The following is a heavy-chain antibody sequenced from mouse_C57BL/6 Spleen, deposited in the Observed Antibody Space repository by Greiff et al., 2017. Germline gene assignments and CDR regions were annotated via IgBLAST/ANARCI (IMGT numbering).Heavy chain of an antibody. J-gene: IGHJ2*01. CDR3: AREDLWLRRGYYFDC. Sequence: QVKLQQPGAELVKPGASVKLSCKASGYTFTSYWMHWVKQRPGQGLEWIGNINPSNGGTNYNEKFKSKATLTVDNSASTAYMQLSSLTSEDSAVYYCAREDLWLRRGYYFDCWGQGTTLTVSS. CDR2: INPSNGGT. CDR1: GYTFTSYW. D-gene: IGHD2-2*01. V-gene: IGHV1-53*01.